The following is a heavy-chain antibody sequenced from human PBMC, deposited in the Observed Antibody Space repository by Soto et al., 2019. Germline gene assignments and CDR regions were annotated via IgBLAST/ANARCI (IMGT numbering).Heavy chain of an antibody. Sequence: EVQLVESGGGLVQPGRSLRLSCAASGFTFDDYVMHWVRQAPGKGLEWVSGISWNSGSIGYADSVKGRFTISRDNAKNSLYLQMNSLRAEDTALYYCAKDHMTTVTTFGTLDYWGQGTLVTVSS. CDR3: AKDHMTTVTTFGTLDY. CDR1: GFTFDDYV. CDR2: ISWNSGSI. D-gene: IGHD4-17*01. J-gene: IGHJ4*02. V-gene: IGHV3-9*01.